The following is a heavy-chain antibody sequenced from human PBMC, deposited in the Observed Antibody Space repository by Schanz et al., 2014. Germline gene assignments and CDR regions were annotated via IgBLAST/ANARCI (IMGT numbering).Heavy chain of an antibody. CDR1: GYTFTRSG. V-gene: IGHV1-18*01. Sequence: QVQLVQSGGEVKTPGASVKVSCKASGYTFTRSGISWVRQAPGQGLEWMGWIGGSDGNTNFSQKFQGRVTMTTDTSTSTVYMELRSLTSDDSAVYYCARDLTVDTGYVVHYYYYGMDVWGQGTTVTVSS. CDR3: ARDLTVDTGYVVHYYYYGMDV. D-gene: IGHD5-12*01. J-gene: IGHJ6*02. CDR2: IGGSDGNT.